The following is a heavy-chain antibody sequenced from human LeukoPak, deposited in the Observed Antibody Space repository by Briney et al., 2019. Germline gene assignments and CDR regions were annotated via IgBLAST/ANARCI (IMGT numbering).Heavy chain of an antibody. V-gene: IGHV3-23*01. J-gene: IGHJ2*01. Sequence: GGSLRLPCAASGFTFSSYAMAWVRQPPVKGLEWVSSISGSGGSTYYADSVKGRFTISRDNSKNTLYLQMNSLRAEDTAVYYCAKAQYSGSYQAWYFDLWGRGTLVTVSS. CDR1: GFTFSSYA. CDR3: AKAQYSGSYQAWYFDL. CDR2: ISGSGGST. D-gene: IGHD1-26*01.